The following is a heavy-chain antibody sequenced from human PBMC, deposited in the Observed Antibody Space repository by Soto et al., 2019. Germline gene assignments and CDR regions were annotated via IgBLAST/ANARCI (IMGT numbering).Heavy chain of an antibody. CDR2: VYFVGNS. J-gene: IGHJ5*01. V-gene: IGHV4-39*07. CDR3: ARVTFTPNWFDS. CDR1: GDSISSASYF. Sequence: PSETLSLTCTVSGDSISSASYFWGWIRQPPGKGLEWIGSVYFVGNSYYNPSFESRVSISIDTSKNQFSLRLTSVTAADSAVYFCARVTFTPNWFDSWGQGILVTVSS. D-gene: IGHD3-16*01.